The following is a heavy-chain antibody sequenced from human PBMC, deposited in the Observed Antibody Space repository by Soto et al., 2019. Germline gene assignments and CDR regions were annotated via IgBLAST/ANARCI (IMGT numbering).Heavy chain of an antibody. CDR2: ISSSSSTT. Sequence: GGSLRLSCAASGFSFSNYNMNWVRQSPGKGLEWVSYISSSSSTTYYADSVKGRFTISRDNAKNSLYLQMNSLRDEDTALYYCARGVVGGTTDWGQGTLVTVSS. V-gene: IGHV3-48*02. D-gene: IGHD1-26*01. CDR1: GFSFSNYN. J-gene: IGHJ4*02. CDR3: ARGVVGGTTD.